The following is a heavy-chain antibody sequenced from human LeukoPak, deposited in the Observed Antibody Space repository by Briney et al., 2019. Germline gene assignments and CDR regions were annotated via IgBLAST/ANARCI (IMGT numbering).Heavy chain of an antibody. V-gene: IGHV6-1*01. CDR2: TYYRSKRYN. J-gene: IGHJ3*01. CDR3: ARGGQGDGYSADEAFDF. Sequence: SQTLSLTCAISGDNVSGNSTAYNWIRQSPSRGLEWLGRTYYRSKRYNDYAVSVKSRITVNPDTSKNQLSLQLNSVTPEDTAVYYCARGGQGDGYSADEAFDFWGQGTMVTVSS. D-gene: IGHD5-24*01. CDR1: GDNVSGNSTA.